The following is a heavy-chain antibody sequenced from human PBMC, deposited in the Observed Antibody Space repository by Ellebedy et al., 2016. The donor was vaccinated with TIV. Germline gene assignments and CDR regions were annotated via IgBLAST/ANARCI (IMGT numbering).Heavy chain of an antibody. V-gene: IGHV3-23*01. CDR2: ISGSGDST. Sequence: GGSLRLXXAASGLTFSSYAMSWVRQAPGKGLEWVSGISGSGDSTYYADSVKGRFTISRDNSKNTLYLQMNSLRAEDTAVYYCAKGPTTRYYYMDVWGKGTTVTVSS. D-gene: IGHD1-26*01. CDR3: AKGPTTRYYYMDV. J-gene: IGHJ6*03. CDR1: GLTFSSYA.